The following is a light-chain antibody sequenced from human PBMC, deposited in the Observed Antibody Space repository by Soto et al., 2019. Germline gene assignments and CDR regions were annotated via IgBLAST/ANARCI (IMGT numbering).Light chain of an antibody. CDR3: QKYNAAPWT. CDR1: QSISSW. CDR2: GAS. V-gene: IGKV1-5*01. Sequence: DIQMCQSPSTLSASVGARVTITCLASQSISSWLAWYQQKPGKAPKLLIYGASSLESGVPSRFSGSGSGTEFTLTITSLQPEDVATYYCQKYNAAPWTFGQGTKVDIK. J-gene: IGKJ1*01.